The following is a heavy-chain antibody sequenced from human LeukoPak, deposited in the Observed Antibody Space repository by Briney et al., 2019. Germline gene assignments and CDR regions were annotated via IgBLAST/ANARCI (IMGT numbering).Heavy chain of an antibody. Sequence: PGGSLRLSCAGSGFSISSYWMSWVRQAPGKGLEWVGNIKEDGSDKYYVDSVKGRFTISRDNAKNSLYLQMNSLRAEDTAVYYCARDFASWGQGTLVTVSS. D-gene: IGHD3-3*01. V-gene: IGHV3-7*05. CDR3: ARDFAS. CDR1: GFSISSYW. J-gene: IGHJ5*02. CDR2: IKEDGSDK.